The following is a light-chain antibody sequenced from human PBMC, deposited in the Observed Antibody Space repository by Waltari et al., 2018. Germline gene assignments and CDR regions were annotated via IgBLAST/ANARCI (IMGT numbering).Light chain of an antibody. CDR2: EDT. CDR1: ELPRKY. J-gene: IGLJ1*01. Sequence: SYELTQTPSVSVSPGQTATITCSGHELPRKYAYWFQQKSGQAPRLVIYEDTKRPSGSPEGFSGSSSGTVATLTITGAQVDDEADYYCYSSDSTGLRVFGGGTTVVVL. V-gene: IGLV3-10*01. CDR3: YSSDSTGLRV.